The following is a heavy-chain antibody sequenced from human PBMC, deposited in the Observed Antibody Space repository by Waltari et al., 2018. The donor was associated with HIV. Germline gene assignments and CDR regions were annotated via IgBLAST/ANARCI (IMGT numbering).Heavy chain of an antibody. CDR1: GGSFSSSVYY. J-gene: IGHJ4*02. CDR3: ARGPGYYFDS. D-gene: IGHD3-10*01. CDR2: IYYSENP. Sequence: QLQLQESGPGLVKHSETLALTCTVSGGSFSSSVYYWGWIRQPPGKGLEWIGNIYYSENPYYSPSLKSRVTISVDTSKNHFSLRVTSVTAADTAVYYCARGPGYYFDSWGQGTLVTVSS. V-gene: IGHV4-39*02.